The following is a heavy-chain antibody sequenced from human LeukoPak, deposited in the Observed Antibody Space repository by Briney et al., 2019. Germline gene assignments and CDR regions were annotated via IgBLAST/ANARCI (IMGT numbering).Heavy chain of an antibody. J-gene: IGHJ4*02. D-gene: IGHD3-22*01. V-gene: IGHV3-23*01. CDR3: ARDFRVYYDSSGYYLGY. Sequence: GGSLRLSCAASGFTFSSYAMSWVRQAPGKGLEWVSVISGSGVSTYYADSVKGRFTISRDNAKNSLYLQMNSLRAEDTAVYYCARDFRVYYDSSGYYLGYWGQGTLVTVSS. CDR2: ISGSGVST. CDR1: GFTFSSYA.